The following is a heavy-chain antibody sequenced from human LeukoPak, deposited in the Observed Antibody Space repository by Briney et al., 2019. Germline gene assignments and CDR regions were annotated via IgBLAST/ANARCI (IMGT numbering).Heavy chain of an antibody. CDR1: GFTFSSYA. Sequence: GGSLRLSCAASGFTFSSYAMTWVRQAPGKGLEWVSIISGTGSTTYYADSVKGRFTISRDNSKNTLFLQMNSLRAEDTAVYYCSKGRVAAAGTWHYFDYWGQGILVTVSS. CDR2: ISGTGSTT. J-gene: IGHJ4*02. V-gene: IGHV3-23*01. CDR3: SKGRVAAAGTWHYFDY. D-gene: IGHD6-13*01.